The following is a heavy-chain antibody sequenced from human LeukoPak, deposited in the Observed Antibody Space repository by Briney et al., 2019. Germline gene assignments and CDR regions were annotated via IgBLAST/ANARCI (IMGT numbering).Heavy chain of an antibody. D-gene: IGHD3-22*01. Sequence: PGGSLRLSCAVSGFTFSNYAMSWVRQAPGKGLEWVSGISGSGGSTYYADSVKGRFTISRDNSKNTLYLQMNSLRAEDTAVYYCAKDPASRYYDSSGSPRGYFDYWGQGTLVTVSS. V-gene: IGHV3-23*01. J-gene: IGHJ4*02. CDR2: ISGSGGST. CDR3: AKDPASRYYDSSGSPRGYFDY. CDR1: GFTFSNYA.